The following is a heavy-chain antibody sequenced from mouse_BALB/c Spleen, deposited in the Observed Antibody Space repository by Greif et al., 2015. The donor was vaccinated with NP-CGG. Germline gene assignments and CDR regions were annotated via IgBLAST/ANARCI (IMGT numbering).Heavy chain of an antibody. CDR3: TRDAMDY. V-gene: IGHV1S56*01. CDR2: IFPGNLNT. CDR1: GYTFTSYY. Sequence: QVQLQQSGPELVKPGASVRIPCKASGYTFTSYYIHWVKQRPGQGLEWIGWIFPGNLNTKYNENFKGKATLTADKSPSTVYMQLSSLTSEDSAVYFCTRDAMDYWGQGTSVTVSS. J-gene: IGHJ4*01.